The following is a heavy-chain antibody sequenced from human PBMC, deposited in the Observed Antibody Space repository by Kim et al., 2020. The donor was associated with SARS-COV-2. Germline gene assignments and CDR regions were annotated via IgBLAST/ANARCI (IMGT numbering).Heavy chain of an antibody. J-gene: IGHJ4*02. CDR3: AGRGSGSYSRATDY. CDR1: GGTFSSYA. V-gene: IGHV1-69*04. Sequence: SVKVSCKASGGTFSSYAISWVRQAPGQGLEWMGRIIPILGIANYAQKFQGRVTITADKSTSTAYMELSSLRSEDTAVYYCAGRGSGSYSRATDYWGQGTLVTVSS. CDR2: IIPILGIA. D-gene: IGHD3-10*01.